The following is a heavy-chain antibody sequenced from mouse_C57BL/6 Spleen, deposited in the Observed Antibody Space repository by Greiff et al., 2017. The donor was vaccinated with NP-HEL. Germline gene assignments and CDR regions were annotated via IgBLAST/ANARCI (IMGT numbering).Heavy chain of an antibody. CDR1: GYTFTSYW. J-gene: IGHJ3*01. D-gene: IGHD2-3*01. Sequence: VQLQQSGAELVKPGASVKLSCKASGYTFTSYWMHWVKQRPGQGLEWIGMIHPNSGSTNYNEKFKSKATLTVDKSSSTAYMQLSSLTSEDSAVYYCARAEVYDDPFAYWGQGTLVTVSA. CDR3: ARAEVYDDPFAY. V-gene: IGHV1-64*01. CDR2: IHPNSGST.